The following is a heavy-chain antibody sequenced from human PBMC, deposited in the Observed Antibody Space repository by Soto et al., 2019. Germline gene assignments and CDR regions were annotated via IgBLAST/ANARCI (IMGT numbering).Heavy chain of an antibody. Sequence: QVQLVQSGAEVKKPGSSVKVSCKASGGTFSSYAITWVRQAPGQGLEWMGGIIPIFGTANYAQKFQGRVTITADESTSTAYMELSSLRFEVTAVYYCARDRGPSSGYYPYWFDLWGQGTLVTVSS. J-gene: IGHJ5*02. CDR3: ARDRGPSSGYYPYWFDL. D-gene: IGHD3-22*01. V-gene: IGHV1-69*12. CDR2: IIPIFGTA. CDR1: GGTFSSYA.